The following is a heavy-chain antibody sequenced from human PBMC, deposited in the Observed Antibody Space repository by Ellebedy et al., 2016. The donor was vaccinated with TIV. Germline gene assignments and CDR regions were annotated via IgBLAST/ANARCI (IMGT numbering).Heavy chain of an antibody. J-gene: IGHJ4*02. CDR2: ITYDGSNQ. V-gene: IGHV3-30-3*01. Sequence: PWGSLRLSCEASGFSFDIYSVHWVRQAPGKGLEWVAVITYDGSNQHYADSGKGRFTISSDNSKDTLYLQMNSLRAEDTAVYYCAKAEGWELLLAYFDYWGQGTLVTVYS. D-gene: IGHD1-26*01. CDR3: AKAEGWELLLAYFDY. CDR1: GFSFDIYS.